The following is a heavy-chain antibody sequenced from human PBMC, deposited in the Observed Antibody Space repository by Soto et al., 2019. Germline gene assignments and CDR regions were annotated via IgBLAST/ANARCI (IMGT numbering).Heavy chain of an antibody. CDR3: ARGYYYGSGRPAPGGRGV. Sequence: QVHLVQSGAEVKKPGASVKVSCKASGYTFTNYDINWVRQAPGQGLEWMGWISTYTGNTNYAQKHQGRVTMTTDTATSTADSGLSSLRSDDTAVYYCARGYYYGSGRPAPGGRGVWGQGTTVTVSS. D-gene: IGHD3-10*01. V-gene: IGHV1-18*01. CDR2: ISTYTGNT. J-gene: IGHJ6*02. CDR1: GYTFTNYD.